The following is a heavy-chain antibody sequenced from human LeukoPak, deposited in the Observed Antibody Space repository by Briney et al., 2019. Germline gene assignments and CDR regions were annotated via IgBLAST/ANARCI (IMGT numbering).Heavy chain of an antibody. CDR2: IDTKTGNP. Sequence: GASVKVSCTASGYTFSSCAINWVRQAPGQGLEYMGWIDTKTGNPTYAQGFTGRFVFSLDTSVSTAYLQISSLKAEDTAVYYCAIHPSDSSGYFSYWGQGAPVTVSS. J-gene: IGHJ4*02. CDR1: GYTFSSCA. D-gene: IGHD3-22*01. CDR3: AIHPSDSSGYFSY. V-gene: IGHV7-4-1*02.